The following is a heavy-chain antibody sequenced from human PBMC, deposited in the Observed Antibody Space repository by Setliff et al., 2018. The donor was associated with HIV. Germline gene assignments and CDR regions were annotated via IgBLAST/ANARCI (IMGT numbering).Heavy chain of an antibody. CDR2: IRSKAYGGTP. Sequence: PGGSVRLSCAASGFTFSSYWMSWVRQAPGKGLEWVGFIRSKAYGGTPEYAASVKGRFTISRDDSKSIAYLQMNSLRAEDTAVYYCAKDRLYDILTGYTLDYWGQGTLVTVSS. D-gene: IGHD3-9*01. CDR3: AKDRLYDILTGYTLDY. J-gene: IGHJ4*02. CDR1: GFTFSSYW. V-gene: IGHV3-49*04.